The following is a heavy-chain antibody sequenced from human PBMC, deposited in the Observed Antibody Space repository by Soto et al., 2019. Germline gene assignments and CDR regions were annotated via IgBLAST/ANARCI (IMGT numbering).Heavy chain of an antibody. V-gene: IGHV3-23*01. CDR2: SYSSGGT. CDR1: GFILDKYA. Sequence: PGGSLGLSCAASGFILDKYAMGWVRQAPGKGLEWVAESYSSGGTEYSDSVKGRFAIFRDNSKSMLFLQMNSLRVEDTALYYCARDREPDGIWTFDSWGQGTLVTVSS. CDR3: ARDREPDGIWTFDS. J-gene: IGHJ4*02. D-gene: IGHD2-15*01.